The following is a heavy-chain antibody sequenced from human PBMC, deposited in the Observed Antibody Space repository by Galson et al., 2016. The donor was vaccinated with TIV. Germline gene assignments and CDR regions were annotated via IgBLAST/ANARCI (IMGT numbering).Heavy chain of an antibody. CDR1: GDSLSDLS. Sequence: SVKVSCKVSGDSLSDLSMHWVRQAPGKGLEWMAGFDPEQHKKIYAQKLEGRVTLTDDTSTDTAVLELSSLSFEDTAVYYCASVAWFPALSLDNWGRGPLVVVSS. D-gene: IGHD2/OR15-2a*01. CDR3: ASVAWFPALSLDN. V-gene: IGHV1-24*01. CDR2: FDPEQHKK. J-gene: IGHJ4*02.